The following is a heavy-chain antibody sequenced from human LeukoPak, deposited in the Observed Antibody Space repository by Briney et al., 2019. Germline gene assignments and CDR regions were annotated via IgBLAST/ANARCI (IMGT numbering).Heavy chain of an antibody. CDR2: ISYDGSNK. CDR3: AKDDILTGYYPIDFDF. CDR1: GFTFSSYA. J-gene: IGHJ4*02. V-gene: IGHV3-30*18. D-gene: IGHD3-9*01. Sequence: WGSLRLSCAASGFTFSSYAMSWVRQAPGKGLEWVAVISYDGSNKYYADSEKGRFTISRDNSKNTLYLQMNSLRAEDTAVYYCAKDDILTGYYPIDFDFGGQGTLVTLSA.